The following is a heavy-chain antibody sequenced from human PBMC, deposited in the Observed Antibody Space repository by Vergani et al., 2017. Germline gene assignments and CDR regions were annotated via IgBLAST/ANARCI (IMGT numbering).Heavy chain of an antibody. J-gene: IGHJ4*02. CDR2: IYYSGST. CDR3: ARAWKHSTRFDY. V-gene: IGHV4-59*01. D-gene: IGHD2-21*01. Sequence: QVQLQESGPGLVKPSETLSLTCTVSGGSISSYYWSWIRQPPGKGLEWIGYIYYSGSTNYNPSLKSRVTISVDTSKNQFSLKLSSVTAADTAVYYCARAWKHSTRFDYWGQGTLVTVSS. CDR1: GGSISSYY.